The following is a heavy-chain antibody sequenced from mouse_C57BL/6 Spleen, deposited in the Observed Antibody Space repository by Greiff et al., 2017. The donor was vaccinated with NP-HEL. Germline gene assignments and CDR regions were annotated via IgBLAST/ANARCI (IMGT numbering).Heavy chain of an antibody. CDR3: ARLNLLLYFDY. CDR2: ISSGSSTI. V-gene: IGHV5-17*01. J-gene: IGHJ2*01. D-gene: IGHD1-1*01. Sequence: EVMLVESGGGLVKPGGSLKLSCAASGFTFSDYGMHWVRQAPEKGLEWVAYISSGSSTIYYADTVKGRFTISRDNAKNTLFLQMTSLRSEDTAMYYCARLNLLLYFDYWGQGTTLTVSS. CDR1: GFTFSDYG.